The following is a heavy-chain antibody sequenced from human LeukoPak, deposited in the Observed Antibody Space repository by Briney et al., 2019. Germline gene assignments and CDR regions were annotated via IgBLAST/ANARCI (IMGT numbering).Heavy chain of an antibody. CDR2: IYYSGST. Sequence: SETLSLTCTVSGGSISSYYWSWIRQPPGKGLEWIGYIYYSGSTNYNPSLKSRVTISVDTSKNQFSLKLSSVTAADTAVYYCARDSGDSFFDYWGQGTLVTVSS. D-gene: IGHD1-26*01. V-gene: IGHV4-59*12. J-gene: IGHJ4*02. CDR3: ARDSGDSFFDY. CDR1: GGSISSYY.